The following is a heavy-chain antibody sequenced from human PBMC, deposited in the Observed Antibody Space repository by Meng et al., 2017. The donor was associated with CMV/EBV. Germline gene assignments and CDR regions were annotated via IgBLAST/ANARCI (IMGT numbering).Heavy chain of an antibody. CDR2: ISSGSTI. D-gene: IGHD2-21*01. Sequence: GESLKISCAASGFTFSSYEMNWVRQAPGKGLEWVSYISSGSTIYYADSVKGRFTISRDNAKNSLYLQMNSLRAEDTALYYCASGLYFFDPWGQGTLVTVSS. CDR1: GFTFSSYE. CDR3: ASGLYFFDP. J-gene: IGHJ5*02. V-gene: IGHV3-48*03.